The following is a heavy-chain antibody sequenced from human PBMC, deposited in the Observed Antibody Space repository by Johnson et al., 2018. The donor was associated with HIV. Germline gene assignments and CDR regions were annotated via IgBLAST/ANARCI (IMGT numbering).Heavy chain of an antibody. CDR2: ISYDGSNK. CDR3: ATDRGGSYLLFGAFDS. J-gene: IGHJ3*02. D-gene: IGHD1-26*01. Sequence: QEQLVESGGGVVQPGRSLRLSCAASGFTFSSYAMYWVRQAPGKGLEWVAVISYDGSNKYYADSVKGRFTISRDNSKNTLYLQMNSLRAEDTAVYYCATDRGGSYLLFGAFDSGGQGTMVTVSS. CDR1: GFTFSSYA. V-gene: IGHV3-30-3*01.